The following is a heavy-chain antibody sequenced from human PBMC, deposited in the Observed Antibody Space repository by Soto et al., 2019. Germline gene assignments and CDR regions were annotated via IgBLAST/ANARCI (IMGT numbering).Heavy chain of an antibody. CDR2: ISESVDNT. D-gene: IGHD5-18*01. V-gene: IGHV3-23*01. CDR3: AKGGYTYSLDP. J-gene: IGHJ5*02. Sequence: PGGSLRLSCAASGFSFSSSAMSWVRQAPGKGLEWVSAISESVDNTFYADSVKGRFTISRENSNNALYLQMDTLRAEDTALYFCAKGGYTYSLDPWGQGTLVTVSS. CDR1: GFSFSSSA.